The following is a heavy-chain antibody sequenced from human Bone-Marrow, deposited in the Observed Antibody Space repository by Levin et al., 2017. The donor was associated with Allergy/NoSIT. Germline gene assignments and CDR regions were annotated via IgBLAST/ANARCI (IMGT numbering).Heavy chain of an antibody. CDR3: AKVQGREYTYVKANYYYFGMDV. Sequence: TSETLSLTCTVSGGSIDRGNNYWGWVRQTPGKGLEWIGSVYFSGSTYYNPSLQSRLTISIDKSKNRFSLRLTSVTAADTAVYFCAKVQGREYTYVKANYYYFGMDVWGQGTKVTVSS. CDR1: GGSIDRGNNY. J-gene: IGHJ6*02. V-gene: IGHV4-39*07. D-gene: IGHD5-18*01. CDR2: VYFSGST.